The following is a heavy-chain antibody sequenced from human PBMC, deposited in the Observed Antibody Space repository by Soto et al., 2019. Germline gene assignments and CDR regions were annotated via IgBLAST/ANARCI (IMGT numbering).Heavy chain of an antibody. J-gene: IGHJ3*02. D-gene: IGHD1-1*01. Sequence: EVQLVESGGGLVKPGGSLRLSCAASGFTFSNAWMSWVRQAPGKGLEWVGRIKSKTDGGTTDYAAPVKGRFTISRDDSKNTLYLQMNSLKTEDTAVYYCTTGSWNARNDAFDIWGQGTMVTVSS. CDR1: GFTFSNAW. CDR3: TTGSWNARNDAFDI. CDR2: IKSKTDGGTT. V-gene: IGHV3-15*01.